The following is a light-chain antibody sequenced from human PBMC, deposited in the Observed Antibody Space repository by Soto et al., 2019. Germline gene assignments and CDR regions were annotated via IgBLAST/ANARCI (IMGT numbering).Light chain of an antibody. J-gene: IGKJ3*01. V-gene: IGKV4-1*01. CDR2: WAS. Sequence: DIVMNQSPDSLAVSLGERATINCKSSQSVLFSSNNKNYLAWYQQKPGQPPRLLIYWASTRESGVPDRFRVSGSVTDFTLTINNLQAEDVASYSCHQYLTTPLTFGPGTKVDVK. CDR3: HQYLTTPLT. CDR1: QSVLFSSNNKNY.